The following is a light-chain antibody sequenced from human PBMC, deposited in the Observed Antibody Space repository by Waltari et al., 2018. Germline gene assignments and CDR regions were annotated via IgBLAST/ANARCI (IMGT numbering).Light chain of an antibody. CDR1: QSVNTN. V-gene: IGKV3-15*01. J-gene: IGKJ3*01. CDR3: QQYTTWSQA. CDR2: GAS. Sequence: EIVMTQSPATLSVSPGERATLSCRASQSVNTNLAWYQQKPGHAPRLLIYGASTRVTGSPARFSGSGSGTEFTLTISSLQSEDFAIYYCQQYTTWSQAFGPGTKVDIK.